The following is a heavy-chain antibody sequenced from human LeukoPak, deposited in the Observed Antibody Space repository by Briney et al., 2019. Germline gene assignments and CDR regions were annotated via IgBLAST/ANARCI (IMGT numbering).Heavy chain of an antibody. CDR2: IRNDGSSK. CDR3: AKFGSSGLQGY. Sequence: GGSLRLSCAASKFSFSSYGMHWVRQAPGKGLEWVAFIRNDGSSKQYADSVKGRFTISRDNSKNTLYLQMNSPKSEDTAVYYCAKFGSSGLQGYWGQGTLVTVSS. J-gene: IGHJ4*02. V-gene: IGHV3-30*02. D-gene: IGHD6-6*01. CDR1: KFSFSSYG.